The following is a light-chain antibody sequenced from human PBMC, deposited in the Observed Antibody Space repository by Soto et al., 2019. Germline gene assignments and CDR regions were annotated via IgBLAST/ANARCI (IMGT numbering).Light chain of an antibody. Sequence: EIVLTQSPGPLSLSPGERATLSCRASQSVSSSYLACYQQKPGQAPRLLIYGASSRATGIPDRFSGSGSGTDFTLTISRLEPEDVAVYYCQQYGSSPLTFGGGTKVEIK. J-gene: IGKJ4*01. CDR2: GAS. CDR3: QQYGSSPLT. V-gene: IGKV3-20*01. CDR1: QSVSSSY.